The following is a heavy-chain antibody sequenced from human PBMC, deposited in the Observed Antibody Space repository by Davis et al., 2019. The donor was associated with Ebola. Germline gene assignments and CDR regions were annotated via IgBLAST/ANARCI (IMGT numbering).Heavy chain of an antibody. CDR1: GFTFSSYW. D-gene: IGHD2-21*01. V-gene: IGHV3-7*01. CDR2: IKQDGSEK. J-gene: IGHJ4*02. Sequence: PGGSLRLSCAASGFTFSSYWMSWVRQAPGKGLEWVANIKQDGSEKYYVDSVKGRFTISRDNAKNSLYLQMNSLRAEDTAVYYCARDGPCGGDCYVHYWGQGTLVTVSS. CDR3: ARDGPCGGDCYVHY.